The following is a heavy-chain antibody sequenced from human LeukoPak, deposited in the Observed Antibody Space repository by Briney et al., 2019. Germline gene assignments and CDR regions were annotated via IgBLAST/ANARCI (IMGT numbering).Heavy chain of an antibody. J-gene: IGHJ4*02. CDR2: IYHSGST. D-gene: IGHD3-16*02. CDR1: GYSISSGYY. Sequence: SETLSLTCTVSGYSISSGYYWGWIRQPPGKGLEWIGSIYHSGSTYYNPSLKSRVTISVDTSKNQFSLKLSSVTAADTAVYYCARVRSYLYVDYWGQGTLVTVSS. V-gene: IGHV4-38-2*02. CDR3: ARVRSYLYVDY.